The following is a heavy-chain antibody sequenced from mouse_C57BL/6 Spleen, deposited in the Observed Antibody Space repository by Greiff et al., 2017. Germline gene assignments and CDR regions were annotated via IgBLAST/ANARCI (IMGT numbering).Heavy chain of an antibody. V-gene: IGHV1-64*01. J-gene: IGHJ1*03. Sequence: QVQLQQSGAELVKPGASVKLSCKASGYTFTSYWMHWVKQRPGQGLEWIGMIHPNSGSTNYNEKFKSKATLTVDKSSSTAYMQLSSLTSEDSAVXYCARGYDGYLDWDIDDWGTGTTVTVSS. D-gene: IGHD2-3*01. CDR1: GYTFTSYW. CDR2: IHPNSGST. CDR3: ARGYDGYLDWDIDD.